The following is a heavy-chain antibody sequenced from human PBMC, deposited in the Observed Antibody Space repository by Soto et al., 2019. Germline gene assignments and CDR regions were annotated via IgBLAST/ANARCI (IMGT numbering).Heavy chain of an antibody. V-gene: IGHV4-59*01. CDR2: IYYSGST. Sequence: SETLSLTCSVSGGSIGSYYGSWIRQPPGKGLEWIGYIYYSGSTNYNPSLKSRVTISVDTSKNQFSLKLSGLTSEDTAVYYCARRAQIGKQLWLPFDYWAQGTLVTVSS. CDR1: GGSIGSYY. CDR3: ARRAQIGKQLWLPFDY. D-gene: IGHD5-18*01. J-gene: IGHJ4*02.